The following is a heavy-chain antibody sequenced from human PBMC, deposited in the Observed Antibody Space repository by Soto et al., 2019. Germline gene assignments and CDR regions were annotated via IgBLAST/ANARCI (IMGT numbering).Heavy chain of an antibody. V-gene: IGHV2-5*02. CDR2: IYWDDDK. J-gene: IGHJ4*02. Sequence: QITVKESGLTLVKPTETLTLTCTFSGFSLSSIGMGVGWIRQPPGKALEWLALIYWDDDKRYSPSLHSMLTITKDPSKNQVDLTMTNMDPVDTATYYGARLTRGVYDLDRLWEKFDYWGQGALVTVSS. CDR3: ARLTRGVYDLDRLWEKFDY. CDR1: GFSLSSIGMG. D-gene: IGHD3-3*01.